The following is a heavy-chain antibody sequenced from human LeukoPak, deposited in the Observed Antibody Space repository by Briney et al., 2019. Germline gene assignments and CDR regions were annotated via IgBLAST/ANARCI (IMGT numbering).Heavy chain of an antibody. V-gene: IGHV3-21*01. Sequence: TGGSLRLSCAASGFTFSSYAMSWVRQAPGKGLERVSSISSSSYIYYADSVRGRFTISRDNAKNSLYLQMNSLRAEDTAVYYCARDLSIAVAGTRFDYWGQGTLVTVSS. CDR1: GFTFSSYA. CDR2: ISSSSYI. D-gene: IGHD6-19*01. J-gene: IGHJ4*02. CDR3: ARDLSIAVAGTRFDY.